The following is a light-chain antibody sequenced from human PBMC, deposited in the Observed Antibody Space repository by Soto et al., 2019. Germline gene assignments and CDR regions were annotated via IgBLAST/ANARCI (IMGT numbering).Light chain of an antibody. CDR1: QSLLYNNTYNY. V-gene: IGKV2-28*01. CDR3: MQALQSLN. Sequence: EIVMTQSPLTLPVTPGWPASISCMSSQSLLYNNTYNYLDWYVQKPGQSPQLLIYFGSNRAPGVPDRFSGSGSGKDFTLKINRVEAEDVGTYYCMQALQSLNFGQGTRLEIK. J-gene: IGKJ5*01. CDR2: FGS.